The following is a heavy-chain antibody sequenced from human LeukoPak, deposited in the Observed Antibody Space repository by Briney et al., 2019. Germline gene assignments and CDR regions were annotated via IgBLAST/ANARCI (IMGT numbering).Heavy chain of an antibody. D-gene: IGHD3-9*01. J-gene: IGHJ4*02. CDR1: GFTFSSYG. Sequence: GGSLRLSCAASGFTFSSYGMSWVRQAPGKGLEWVSAFSGSGGSTYYADSVKGRFTISRDNSKNTLYLQMNSLRAEDTAVYYCAKELRYFDWLPGGYFDYWGQGTLVTVSS. CDR2: FSGSGGST. V-gene: IGHV3-23*01. CDR3: AKELRYFDWLPGGYFDY.